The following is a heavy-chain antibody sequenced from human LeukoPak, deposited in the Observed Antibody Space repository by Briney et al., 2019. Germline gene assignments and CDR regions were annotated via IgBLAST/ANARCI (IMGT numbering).Heavy chain of an antibody. D-gene: IGHD6-13*01. V-gene: IGHV4-59*01. CDR1: GGSISSYY. Sequence: SETLSLTCTVSGGSISSYYWSWIRQPPGKGLEWIGYIYYSGSTNYNPSLKSRVTISVDTSKNQFSLKLSSVTAADTAVYYCARVRPSYSSSWYYFDYWGQGTLVTVSP. CDR2: IYYSGST. J-gene: IGHJ4*02. CDR3: ARVRPSYSSSWYYFDY.